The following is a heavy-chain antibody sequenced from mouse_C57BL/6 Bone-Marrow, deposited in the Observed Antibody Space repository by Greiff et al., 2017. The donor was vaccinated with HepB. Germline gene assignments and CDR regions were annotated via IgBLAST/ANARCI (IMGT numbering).Heavy chain of an antibody. CDR1: GYTFTSYW. CDR3: AREGTPGSFDV. D-gene: IGHD2-14*01. Sequence: QVQLKQPGAELVKPGASVKLSCKASGYTFTSYWMHWVKQRPGQGLEWIGMIHPNSGSTNYNEKFKSKATLTVDKSSSTAYMQLSSLTSEDSAVYYCAREGTPGSFDVWGTGTTVTVSS. CDR2: IHPNSGST. V-gene: IGHV1-64*01. J-gene: IGHJ1*03.